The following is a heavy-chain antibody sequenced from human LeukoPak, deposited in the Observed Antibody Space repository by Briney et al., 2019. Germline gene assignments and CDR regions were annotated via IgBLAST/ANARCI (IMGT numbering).Heavy chain of an antibody. Sequence: GGSVRLSCAVSGFAFSTYEMSWVRQARGKGLECIADITISGHTKNYADSVKGRFTIYRDNARSSLYLQMNSLRVEDTGVFYCARGDPHADLWGQGTLVTVSS. J-gene: IGHJ5*02. CDR3: ARGDPHADL. V-gene: IGHV3-48*03. CDR1: GFAFSTYE. CDR2: ITISGHTK.